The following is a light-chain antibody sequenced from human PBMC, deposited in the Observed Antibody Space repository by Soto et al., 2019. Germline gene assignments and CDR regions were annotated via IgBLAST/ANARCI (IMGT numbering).Light chain of an antibody. Sequence: QPVLTQSPSASASLGASVKLTCTLSSEHSSFAVAWHQQQPGRGPRYLMKFNIDGSHNKGAGIPDRFSGSSSGAERYLTISNLLSEDEADYYCQSWGTDIPYVFGTGTKVTVL. CDR3: QSWGTDIPYV. V-gene: IGLV4-69*01. J-gene: IGLJ1*01. CDR2: FNIDGSH. CDR1: SEHSSFA.